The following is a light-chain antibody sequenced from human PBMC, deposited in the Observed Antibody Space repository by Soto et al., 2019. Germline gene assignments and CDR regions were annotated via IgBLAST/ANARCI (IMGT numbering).Light chain of an antibody. CDR1: QSVSSY. V-gene: IGKV3-11*01. CDR2: DAS. Sequence: EIVLTQSPATLSLSPGERATLSCRASQSVSSYLAWYQQKPGQAPRLLIYDASNRATGIPARFSGSGSGTDFTLTISSLESEDFAVYYCQQRSNWPPSLTFGGGTKLDIK. CDR3: QQRSNWPPSLT. J-gene: IGKJ4*01.